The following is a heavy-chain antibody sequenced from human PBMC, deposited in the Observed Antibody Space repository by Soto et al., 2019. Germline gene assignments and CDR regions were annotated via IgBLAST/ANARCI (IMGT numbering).Heavy chain of an antibody. CDR1: GYTFSGFY. V-gene: IGHV1-2*02. J-gene: IGHJ4*02. CDR2: INPNSGGT. CDR3: ASAAVTGTAGLGF. Sequence: GASVKVSWKASGYTFSGFYMHWVRQAPGQGLEWMGWINPNSGGTKSAEKFQGRVTMTRDTSISTAYMELSRLTSDDTAVYYCASAAVTGTAGLGFWGQGTQVTVSS. D-gene: IGHD6-19*01.